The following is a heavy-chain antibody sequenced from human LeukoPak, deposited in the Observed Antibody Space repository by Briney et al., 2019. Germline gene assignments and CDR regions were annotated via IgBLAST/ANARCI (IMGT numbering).Heavy chain of an antibody. CDR1: GGSISSSSYY. CDR2: IYYSGST. CDR3: ARAVGFLEWLPRMGGYYYYYMDV. J-gene: IGHJ6*03. D-gene: IGHD3-3*02. V-gene: IGHV4-39*01. Sequence: SETLSLTCTVSGGSISSSSYYWGWIRQPPGKGLEWIGSIYYSGSTYYNPSLKSRVTISVDTSKNQFSLKLSSVTAADTAVYYCARAVGFLEWLPRMGGYYYYYMDVWGKGTTVTVSS.